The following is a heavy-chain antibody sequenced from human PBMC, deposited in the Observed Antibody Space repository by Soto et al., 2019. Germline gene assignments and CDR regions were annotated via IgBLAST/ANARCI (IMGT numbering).Heavy chain of an antibody. Sequence: QGQLVQSGAEVKEPGASVKVSCKTSGYTFSNYGINWVRQAPGQGLEWMGWISAYNGNTNFAQKLQGRVSLTTDTSTTTAYMELRSLTSDDTAVYYCARDLVPGYTGYSDYWGQGTLVTVSS. J-gene: IGHJ4*02. D-gene: IGHD5-12*01. V-gene: IGHV1-18*01. CDR2: ISAYNGNT. CDR1: GYTFSNYG. CDR3: ARDLVPGYTGYSDY.